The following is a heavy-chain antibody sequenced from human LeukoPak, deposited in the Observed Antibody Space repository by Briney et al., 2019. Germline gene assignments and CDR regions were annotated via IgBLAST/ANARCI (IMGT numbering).Heavy chain of an antibody. J-gene: IGHJ4*02. CDR1: GYSISSGYY. V-gene: IGHV4-38-2*02. Sequence: SETLSLTCTVSGYSISSGYYWGWIRQPPGKGLEWIGSIYHSGSTFYNPSLKSRVTISVDTSRDQFSLKMRSVTAADTAVYYCARAGSGYDSDYWGQGTLVTVSS. CDR3: ARAGSGYDSDY. D-gene: IGHD5-12*01. CDR2: IYHSGST.